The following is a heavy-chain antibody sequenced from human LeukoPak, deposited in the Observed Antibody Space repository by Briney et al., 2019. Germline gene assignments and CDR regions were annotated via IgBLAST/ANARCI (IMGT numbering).Heavy chain of an antibody. CDR3: ARDRTSDIAVAKAGYYMDV. V-gene: IGHV1-69*06. CDR2: IIPIFGTA. J-gene: IGHJ6*03. Sequence: SVKVSCKASGGTFSSYAISWVRQAPGQGLEWMGGIIPIFGTANYAQKFQGRVTITADKSASTAYMELSSLRSEDTAVYYCARDRTSDIAVAKAGYYMDVWGKGTTVTVSS. D-gene: IGHD6-19*01. CDR1: GGTFSSYA.